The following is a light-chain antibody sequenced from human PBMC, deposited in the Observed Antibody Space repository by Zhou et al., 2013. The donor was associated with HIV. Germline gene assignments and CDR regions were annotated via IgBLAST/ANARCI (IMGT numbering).Light chain of an antibody. V-gene: IGKV3-20*01. CDR1: QSLSSDY. J-gene: IGKJ1*01. Sequence: DIVLTQSPGFLSLSPGESATLSCRASQSLSSDYLSWYQQQPGRSPRLLIYGASTRATGIPDRFSGSGSGTDFTLTISRLEPEDFAVYYCQQYGRSPKTFGQGTKVEIK. CDR3: QQYGRSPKT. CDR2: GAS.